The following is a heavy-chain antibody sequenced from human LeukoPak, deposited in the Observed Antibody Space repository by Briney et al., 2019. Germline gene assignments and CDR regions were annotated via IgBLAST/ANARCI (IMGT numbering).Heavy chain of an antibody. D-gene: IGHD4-11*01. CDR1: GFTFNSYV. J-gene: IGHJ4*02. Sequence: GGSLRLSCAASGFTFNSYVMHWVRQAPGKGPEWVAVIEYDENREFYEDSVKGRFTVSRDNSKNMLYLQMNSLTTEDTAVYYCARGYGENSDYHLKYWGQGTLVTVSS. CDR3: ARGYGENSDYHLKY. V-gene: IGHV3-30*03. CDR2: IEYDENRE.